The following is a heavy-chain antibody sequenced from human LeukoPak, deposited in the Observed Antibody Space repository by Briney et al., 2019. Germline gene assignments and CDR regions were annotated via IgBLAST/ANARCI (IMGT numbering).Heavy chain of an antibody. CDR1: GGTFSSYA. CDR2: IIPIFGIA. D-gene: IGHD3-22*01. J-gene: IGHJ3*02. Sequence: GASVKVSCKASGGTFSSYAISWVRQAPGQGLEWMGRIIPIFGIANYAQKFQSRVTITADKSTSTAYMELSSLRSEDTAVYYCARARSDYYDSSGYYYTSGFDIWGQGTMVTVSS. V-gene: IGHV1-69*04. CDR3: ARARSDYYDSSGYYYTSGFDI.